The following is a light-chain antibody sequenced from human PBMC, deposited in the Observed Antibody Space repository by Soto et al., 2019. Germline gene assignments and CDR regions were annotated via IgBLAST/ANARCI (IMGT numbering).Light chain of an antibody. Sequence: IQMAKSDTSVAESVGNRVSTACGASQGISNWLAWYQQKPGRAPKLLIYAASSLQSGVSSRFSGSGSGTDFTLTISSLQPEDFATYYCQQGNSFPLTFGPGTKVDIK. CDR1: QGISNW. V-gene: IGKV1D-12*01. CDR2: AAS. CDR3: QQGNSFPLT. J-gene: IGKJ3*01.